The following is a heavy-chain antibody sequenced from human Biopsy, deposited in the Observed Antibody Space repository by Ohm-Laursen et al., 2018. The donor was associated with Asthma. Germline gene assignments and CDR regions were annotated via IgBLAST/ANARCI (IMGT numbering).Heavy chain of an antibody. CDR2: INAGNGNT. J-gene: IGHJ3*02. Sequence: SVKVSCKTSGYTFINYAIHWVRQAPGQRLEWMGWINAGNGNTKYSQKFQGRVTISRDTSASTAYMDLSSLRSEDTAVYYCARTYYDFLTGQVNDAFDMWGQGTMVTVSS. CDR3: ARTYYDFLTGQVNDAFDM. V-gene: IGHV1-3*01. CDR1: GYTFINYA. D-gene: IGHD3-9*01.